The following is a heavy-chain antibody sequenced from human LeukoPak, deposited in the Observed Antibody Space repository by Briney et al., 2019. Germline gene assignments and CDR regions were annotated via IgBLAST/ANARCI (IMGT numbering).Heavy chain of an antibody. CDR3: ASMDSSGWPFDY. V-gene: IGHV4-59*01. J-gene: IGHJ4*02. Sequence: PSETLSLTCTVSGGSISSYYWSWIRQPPGKGLEWIGYIYYSGSTNYNPSLKSRVTISVDTSKNQFSLKLSSVTAADTVVYYCASMDSSGWPFDYWGQGTLVTVSS. CDR1: GGSISSYY. D-gene: IGHD6-19*01. CDR2: IYYSGST.